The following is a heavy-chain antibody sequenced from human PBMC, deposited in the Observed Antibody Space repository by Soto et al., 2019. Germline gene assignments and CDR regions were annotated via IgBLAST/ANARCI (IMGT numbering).Heavy chain of an antibody. CDR1: GGSISSYY. V-gene: IGHV4-59*05. D-gene: IGHD3-22*01. J-gene: IGHJ4*02. CDR2: IYYSGST. Sequence: PSETLSLTCTVSGGSISSYYWSWIRQPPGKGLEWIGSIYYSGSTYYNPSLKSRVTISVDTSKNQFSLKLSSVTAADTAVYYCARHRGYYDSSGYYYLDYWGQGTLVTVSS. CDR3: ARHRGYYDSSGYYYLDY.